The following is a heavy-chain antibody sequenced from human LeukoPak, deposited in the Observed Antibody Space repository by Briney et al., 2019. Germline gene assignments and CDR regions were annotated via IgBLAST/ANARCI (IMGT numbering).Heavy chain of an antibody. D-gene: IGHD3-22*01. CDR1: GGSISSYY. J-gene: IGHJ4*02. CDR3: ARTYLGYYDSSGYAYYFDY. CDR2: IYYNGNT. Sequence: PSETLSLTCIVSGGSISSYYWSWIRQPPGKGLEWIGYIYYNGNTKYNPSLKSRVTISVDTSKNQFSLKLRSVTAADTAVYYCARTYLGYYDSSGYAYYFDYWGQGTLVPVSS. V-gene: IGHV4-59*08.